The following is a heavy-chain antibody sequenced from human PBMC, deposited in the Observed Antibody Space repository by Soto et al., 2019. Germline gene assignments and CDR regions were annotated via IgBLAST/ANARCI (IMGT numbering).Heavy chain of an antibody. J-gene: IGHJ6*02. CDR3: ARDAGYCISTSCYVDV. CDR2: ISSSGSTI. V-gene: IGHV3-11*01. Sequence: PGGSLRLSCAASGFTFSDYYMSWIRQAPGKGLEWVSYISSSGSTIYYADSVKGRFTISRDNAKNSLYLQMNSLRAEDTAVYYCARDAGYCISTSCYVDVWGQGPTVTVSS. CDR1: GFTFSDYY. D-gene: IGHD2-2*01.